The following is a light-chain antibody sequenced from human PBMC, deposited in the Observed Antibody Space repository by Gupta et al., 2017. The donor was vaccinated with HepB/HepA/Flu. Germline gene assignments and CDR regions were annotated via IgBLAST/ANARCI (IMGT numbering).Light chain of an antibody. CDR3: NSYTTNRIYV. CDR1: SSDVGSYDY. Sequence: QSALTQPASVSGSPGQSIPISCSGSSSDVGSYDYVSWYQQHAGKAPKLIIYDVSVRPSGVSIRFSGSKSGNTASLTISGLQAEDEADYFCNSYTTNRIYVFGTGTEVTVL. J-gene: IGLJ1*01. CDR2: DVS. V-gene: IGLV2-14*03.